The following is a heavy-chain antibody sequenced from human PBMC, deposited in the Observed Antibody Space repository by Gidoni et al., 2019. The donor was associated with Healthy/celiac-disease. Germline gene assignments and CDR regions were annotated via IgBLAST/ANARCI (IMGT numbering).Heavy chain of an antibody. CDR2: IYYSGST. J-gene: IGHJ3*02. D-gene: IGHD4-17*01. CDR3: ARDYPLDYGDSGAFDI. CDR1: GGSISSGGYY. Sequence: QVQLQESGPGLVKPSQTLSLTCTVSGGSISSGGYYWSWIRQHPGKGLEWIGYIYYSGSTYYNPSLKSRVTISVDTSKNQFSLKLSSVTAADTAVYYCARDYPLDYGDSGAFDIWGQGTMVTVSS. V-gene: IGHV4-31*03.